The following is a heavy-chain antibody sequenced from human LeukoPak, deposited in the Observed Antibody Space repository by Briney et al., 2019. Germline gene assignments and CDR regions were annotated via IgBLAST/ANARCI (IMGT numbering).Heavy chain of an antibody. Sequence: GGSLRLSCAASWFTVSINYMSWVRQAPGKGLEWVSVIYSGGNTYYADSVKGRFTISGDNFKNTLYLQMNGLRAEGTAVYYCAGGLSQYNWNDGYWGQGTLVTVSS. V-gene: IGHV3-53*01. J-gene: IGHJ4*02. CDR2: IYSGGNT. D-gene: IGHD1-20*01. CDR3: AGGLSQYNWNDGY. CDR1: WFTVSINY.